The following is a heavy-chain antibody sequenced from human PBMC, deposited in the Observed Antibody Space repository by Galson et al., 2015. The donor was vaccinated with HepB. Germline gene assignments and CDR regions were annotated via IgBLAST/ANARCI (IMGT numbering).Heavy chain of an antibody. Sequence: SVKVSCKASGYTFTGHYIHWVRQAPGQGLEWMGWINPYSGGTDYAQKFQGRVIMTRDTSITTAYMELRSLRSDDTAVYYCARDRGGGEFSLPNFDYWGQGTLVTVSS. CDR2: INPYSGGT. V-gene: IGHV1-2*02. CDR3: ARDRGGGEFSLPNFDY. D-gene: IGHD3-10*01. J-gene: IGHJ4*02. CDR1: GYTFTGHY.